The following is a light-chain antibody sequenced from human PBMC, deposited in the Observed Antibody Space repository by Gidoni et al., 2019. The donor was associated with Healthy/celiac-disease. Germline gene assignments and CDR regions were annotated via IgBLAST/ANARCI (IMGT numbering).Light chain of an antibody. V-gene: IGKV3-20*01. J-gene: IGKJ3*01. CDR3: QQYGWEFT. CDR1: QSVSSSY. CDR2: GAS. Sequence: EIVLTQSPGTLSLSPGERATLSCRASQSVSSSYLAWYQQKPGQAPRLLIYGASSRATGIPDRFSGSGSGTDFTLTISRLEPEDFAVYYCQQYGWEFTFGPXTKVDIK.